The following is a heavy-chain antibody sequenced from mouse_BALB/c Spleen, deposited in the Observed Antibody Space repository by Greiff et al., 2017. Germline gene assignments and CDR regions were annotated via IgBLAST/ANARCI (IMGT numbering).Heavy chain of an antibody. CDR1: GFSLTSYG. Sequence: QVQLQQSGPGLVAPSQSLSITCTVSGFSLTSYGVHWVRQPPGKGLEWLGVIWAGGSTNYNSALMSRLSISKDNSKSQVFLKMNSLQTDDTAMYYCARDRGYYGSSYEDYAMDYWGQGTSVTVSS. D-gene: IGHD1-1*01. CDR3: ARDRGYYGSSYEDYAMDY. CDR2: IWAGGST. J-gene: IGHJ4*01. V-gene: IGHV2-9*02.